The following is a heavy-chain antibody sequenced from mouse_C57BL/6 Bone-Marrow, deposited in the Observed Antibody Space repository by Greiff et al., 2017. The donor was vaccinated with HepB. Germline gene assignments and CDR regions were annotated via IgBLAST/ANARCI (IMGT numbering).Heavy chain of an antibody. J-gene: IGHJ4*01. Sequence: EVQLQQSGPELVKPGASVKISCKASGYTFTDYYMNWVKQSHGKSLEWIGDINPNNGGTSYNQKFKGKATLTVDKSSSTAYMELRSLTSEDSAVYYCARKIDGGYAMDYWGQGTSVTVSS. CDR1: GYTFTDYY. D-gene: IGHD2-3*01. CDR2: INPNNGGT. V-gene: IGHV1-26*01. CDR3: ARKIDGGYAMDY.